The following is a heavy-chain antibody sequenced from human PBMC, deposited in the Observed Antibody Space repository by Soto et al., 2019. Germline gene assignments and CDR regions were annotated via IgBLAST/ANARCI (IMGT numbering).Heavy chain of an antibody. CDR1: GGSLNSSY. V-gene: IGHV4-4*07. D-gene: IGHD5-18*01. Sequence: TLSLTCTISGGSLNSSYWSWIRQSPGKGLEWIGRIYARGVTNYNPSLKSRVTMSGDPSRNQFSLRLTSVTVADTAVYYCAKSSGYDFFYYGMDIWGRGTTVTVSS. J-gene: IGHJ6*02. CDR3: AKSSGYDFFYYGMDI. CDR2: IYARGVT.